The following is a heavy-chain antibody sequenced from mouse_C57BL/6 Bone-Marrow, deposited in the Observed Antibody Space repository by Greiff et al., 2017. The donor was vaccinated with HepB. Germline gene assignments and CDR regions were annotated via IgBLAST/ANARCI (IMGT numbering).Heavy chain of an antibody. CDR2: IDPETGGT. CDR3: TKGIITTVVGYFDY. Sequence: VQLQQSGAELVRPGASVTLSCKASGYTFTDYEMHWVKQTPVHGLEWIGAIDPETGGTAYNQKFKGKAILTADKSSSTAYMELRSLTSEDSAVYYCTKGIITTVVGYFDYWGQGTTLTVSS. CDR1: GYTFTDYE. J-gene: IGHJ2*01. V-gene: IGHV1-15*01. D-gene: IGHD1-1*01.